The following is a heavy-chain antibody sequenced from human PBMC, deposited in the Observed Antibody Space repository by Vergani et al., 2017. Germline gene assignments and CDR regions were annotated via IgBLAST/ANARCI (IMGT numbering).Heavy chain of an antibody. CDR2: INHSGST. D-gene: IGHD4-11*01. V-gene: IGHV4-34*01. J-gene: IGHJ6*03. Sequence: QVQLQQWGAGLLKPSETLSLTCAVYGGSFSGYYWSWIRQPPGKGLEWIGEINHSGSTNYNPSLKSRVTISVDTSKNQFSLKLSSVTAADTAVYYCARASNYRYYYYYYMDVWGKGTTVTVSS. CDR1: GGSFSGYY. CDR3: ARASNYRYYYYYYMDV.